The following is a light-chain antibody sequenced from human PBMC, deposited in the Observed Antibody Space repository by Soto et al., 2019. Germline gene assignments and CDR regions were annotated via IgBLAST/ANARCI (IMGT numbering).Light chain of an antibody. J-gene: IGKJ1*01. Sequence: EIVMTQSPATLSVSPGERATLSCRASQSVSSNLAWYQQKPGQAPRLLIYGASTRATGIPARFSGSGSGTEFTLTISSLLSEDFAVYYCQQYNNWPPRFGQGTKVEIK. CDR1: QSVSSN. CDR2: GAS. CDR3: QQYNNWPPR. V-gene: IGKV3-15*01.